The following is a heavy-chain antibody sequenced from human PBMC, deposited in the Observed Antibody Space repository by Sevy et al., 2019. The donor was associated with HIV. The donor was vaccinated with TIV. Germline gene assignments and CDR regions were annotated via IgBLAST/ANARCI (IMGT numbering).Heavy chain of an antibody. D-gene: IGHD3-16*01. CDR1: GGSISSGGYY. V-gene: IGHV4-31*03. Sequence: SETLSLTCTVSGGSISSGGYYWSWIRQHPGKGLEWIGYIYYSGSTYYNPSLKSRVTISVDTSKNQFSLKLSSVTAADTAGYYCGRGGGYYYYGMDVWGQGTTVTVSS. CDR2: IYYSGST. CDR3: GRGGGYYYYGMDV. J-gene: IGHJ6*02.